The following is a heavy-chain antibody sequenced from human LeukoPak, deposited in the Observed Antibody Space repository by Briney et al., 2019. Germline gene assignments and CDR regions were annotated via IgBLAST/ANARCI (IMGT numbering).Heavy chain of an antibody. CDR3: ARLTDPYGDYAIYFDY. Sequence: SSETLSLTCAVSGGSISSSNWWSWVRQPPGKGLEWIGEIYHSGSTNYNPPLKSRVTISVDKSKNQFSLKLSSVTTADTAVYYCARLTDPYGDYAIYFDYWGQGTLVTVSS. CDR2: IYHSGST. D-gene: IGHD4-17*01. V-gene: IGHV4-4*02. CDR1: GGSISSSNW. J-gene: IGHJ4*02.